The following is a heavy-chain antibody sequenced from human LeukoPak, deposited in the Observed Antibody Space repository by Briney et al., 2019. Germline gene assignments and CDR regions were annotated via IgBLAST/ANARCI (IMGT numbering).Heavy chain of an antibody. CDR3: ARERLGYCSGGSCYPLDY. J-gene: IGHJ4*02. V-gene: IGHV1-18*04. Sequence: ASVKVSCKASGYTFTVYYLHWVRQAPGQGLEWMGWISAYNGNTNYAQKLQGRVTMTTDTSTSTAYMELRSLRSDDTAVYYCARERLGYCSGGSCYPLDYWGQGTLVTVSS. CDR1: GYTFTVYY. CDR2: ISAYNGNT. D-gene: IGHD2-15*01.